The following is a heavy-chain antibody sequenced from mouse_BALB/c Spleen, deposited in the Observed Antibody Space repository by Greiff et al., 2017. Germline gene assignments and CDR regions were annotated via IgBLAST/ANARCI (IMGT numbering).Heavy chain of an antibody. CDR1: GFSLTSYD. CDR2: IWTGGGT. CDR3: VRDGSSSRYFDV. V-gene: IGHV2-9-2*01. D-gene: IGHD1-1*01. Sequence: VQVVESGPGLVAPSQSLSITCTVSGFSLTSYDISWIRQPPGKGLEWLGVIWTGGGTNYNSAFMSRLSISKDNSKSQVFLKMNSLQTDDTAIYYCVRDGSSSRYFDVWGAGTTVTVSS. J-gene: IGHJ1*01.